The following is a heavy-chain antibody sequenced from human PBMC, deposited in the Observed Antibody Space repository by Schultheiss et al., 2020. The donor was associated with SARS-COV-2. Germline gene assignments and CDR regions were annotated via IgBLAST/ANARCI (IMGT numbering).Heavy chain of an antibody. CDR1: GFTFSSYS. D-gene: IGHD6-13*01. V-gene: IGHV3-21*01. CDR2: ISSSSSYI. J-gene: IGHJ6*02. CDR3: ARVGHGRSWSPYYHKNGMDV. Sequence: GGSLRLSCAASGFTFSSYSMNWVRQAPGKGLEWVSSISSSSSYIYYADSVKGRFTISRDNAKNSLYLQMNSLRAEDTAVYYCARVGHGRSWSPYYHKNGMDVWGQGTTVTVSS.